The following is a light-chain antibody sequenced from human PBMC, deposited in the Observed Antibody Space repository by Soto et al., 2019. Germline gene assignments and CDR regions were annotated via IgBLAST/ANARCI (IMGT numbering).Light chain of an antibody. CDR3: QQTYNTPRT. J-gene: IGKJ1*01. Sequence: DIHITDAPSTLPASVGQRLTSTCLANESISTWLAWYQQKPGKAPNLLIYKASRLETGVPSRFSGSGSVTEFTLTISFLQPDDFATYYCQQTYNTPRTFRQGTKVDIK. CDR2: KAS. CDR1: ESISTW. V-gene: IGKV1-5*03.